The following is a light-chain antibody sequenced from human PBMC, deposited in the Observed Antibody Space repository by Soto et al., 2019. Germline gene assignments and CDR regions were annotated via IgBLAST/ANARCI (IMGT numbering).Light chain of an antibody. CDR2: DTD. Sequence: QSLLTQPPSLSAAPGQRIAVSCSGSTSNIGNNYVSWYRQIPGAAPQLLIYDTDKRPPEISDRFSGSKSGTSATLGIVGLQTGDEADYYCATWDGDLSVVVFGGGTKLTVL. CDR3: ATWDGDLSVVV. CDR1: TSNIGNNY. J-gene: IGLJ3*02. V-gene: IGLV1-51*01.